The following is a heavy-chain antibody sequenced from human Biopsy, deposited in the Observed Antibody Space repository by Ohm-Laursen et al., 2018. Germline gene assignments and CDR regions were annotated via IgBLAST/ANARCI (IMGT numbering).Heavy chain of an antibody. CDR1: TGSIISYN. J-gene: IGHJ5*02. D-gene: IGHD3-3*01. V-gene: IGHV4-59*01. CDR2: VYNGGIT. CDR3: ARTPRDSFWSGSYKRGLWFDP. Sequence: GTLSLTCSVSTGSIISYNWTRIRPPPGKGLEWIGHVYNGGITNYNPSLKSRVTISKDTSKNQFSLQVNSVTAADTAVYYCARTPRDSFWSGSYKRGLWFDPWGQGTLVIVSS.